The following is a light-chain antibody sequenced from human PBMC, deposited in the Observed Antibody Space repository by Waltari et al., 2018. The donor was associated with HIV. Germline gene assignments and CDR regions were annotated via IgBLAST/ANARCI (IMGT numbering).Light chain of an antibody. CDR3: YSTESNGNHRV. V-gene: IGLV3-10*01. CDR2: EDT. J-gene: IGLJ3*02. Sequence: SYELTQPTSVSVSQGQTARITCSGETLTNNSANWYQHKSGQATVLVLYEDTKRHSGIPERFSGSSSGTMAILTISGAQVEDEADYYCYSTESNGNHRVFGGGTKLTVL. CDR1: TLTNNS.